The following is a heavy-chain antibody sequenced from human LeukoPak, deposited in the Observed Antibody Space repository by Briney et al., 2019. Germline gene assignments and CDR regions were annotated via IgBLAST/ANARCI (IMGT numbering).Heavy chain of an antibody. CDR2: IIPIFGTA. J-gene: IGHJ6*02. V-gene: IGHV1-69*13. Sequence: ASVKVSCKASGGTFSSYAISWVRQAPGQGLEWMGGIIPIFGTANCAQKFQGRVTITADETTSTAYMELSSLRSEDTAVYYCARSNSNYLGYCSSTSCYESYYYYGMDVWGQGTTVTVSS. D-gene: IGHD2-2*01. CDR1: GGTFSSYA. CDR3: ARSNSNYLGYCSSTSCYESYYYYGMDV.